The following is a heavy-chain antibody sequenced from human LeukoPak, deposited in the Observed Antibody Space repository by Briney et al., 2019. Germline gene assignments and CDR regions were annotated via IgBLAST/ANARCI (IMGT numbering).Heavy chain of an antibody. V-gene: IGHV1-8*03. CDR3: AREVDWDDAFDI. J-gene: IGHJ3*02. CDR2: MNPNSGNT. Sequence: ASVKVSCKASGYTFTSYDINWVRQATGQGLEWMGWMNPNSGNTGYAQKFQGRVTITRNTSISTAYMELSSLRSEDTAVYYCAREVDWDDAFDIWGQGAMVTVSS. D-gene: IGHD3-9*01. CDR1: GYTFTSYD.